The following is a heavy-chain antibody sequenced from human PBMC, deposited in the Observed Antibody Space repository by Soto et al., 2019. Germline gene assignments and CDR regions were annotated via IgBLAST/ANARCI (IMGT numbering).Heavy chain of an antibody. Sequence: EVQLVESGGGLVQPGRSLRLSCAASGFTFDDYAMHWVRQAPGKGLEWVSGISWNSGSIGYADSVKGRFTISRDNAKNSLYLQMNSLRAEDTALYYCAKDIKGSGTVDDYYGMDVW. J-gene: IGHJ6*01. CDR3: AKDIKGSGTVDDYYGMDV. D-gene: IGHD3-10*01. CDR2: ISWNSGSI. CDR1: GFTFDDYA. V-gene: IGHV3-9*01.